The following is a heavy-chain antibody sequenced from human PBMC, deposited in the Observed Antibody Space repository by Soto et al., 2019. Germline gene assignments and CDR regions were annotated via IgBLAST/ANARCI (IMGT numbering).Heavy chain of an antibody. V-gene: IGHV1-18*01. CDR3: AREGGVVRGLYYYYGMDV. CDR1: GYTFTSYG. Sequence: SCKASGYTFTSYGISWVRQAPGQGLERMGWISAYNGNTNYAQKLQGRITMTTDTSTSTAYMELRSLRSDDTAVYYCAREGGVVRGLYYYYGMDVWGQGTTVTVSS. CDR2: ISAYNGNT. D-gene: IGHD3-10*01. J-gene: IGHJ6*02.